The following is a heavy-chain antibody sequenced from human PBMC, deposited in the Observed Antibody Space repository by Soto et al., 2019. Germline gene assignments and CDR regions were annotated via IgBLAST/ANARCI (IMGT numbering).Heavy chain of an antibody. Sequence: QVQLQQRGAGLLKPSEHLSLTCAVFGGSCSGYYWSWIRKPPGKGLEWIVEINRTGGTNYNPSLKSRVTISGDRSNSQFSLTLTAVTAADTAVYYCARGRGRTTGWYPMYWGQGTLVTVSS. V-gene: IGHV4-34*02. J-gene: IGHJ4*02. CDR2: INRTGGT. D-gene: IGHD6-19*01. CDR3: ARGRGRTTGWYPMY. CDR1: GGSCSGYY.